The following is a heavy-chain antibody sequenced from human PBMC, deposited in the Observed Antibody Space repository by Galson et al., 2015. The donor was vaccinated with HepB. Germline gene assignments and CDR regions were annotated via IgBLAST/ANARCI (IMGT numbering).Heavy chain of an antibody. V-gene: IGHV1-2*06. CDR2: INPNSGGT. J-gene: IGHJ5*02. Sequence: SVKVSCKASGYTFTGDYIHWVRQAPGQGLEWMGRINPNSGGTNYLQKFQGRVTMTRDTSISTAYVELTSLRSDDTAIYYCARERNILVLPAAPGWFDPWGQGTLVTVSS. CDR1: GYTFTGDY. D-gene: IGHD2-2*01. CDR3: ARERNILVLPAAPGWFDP.